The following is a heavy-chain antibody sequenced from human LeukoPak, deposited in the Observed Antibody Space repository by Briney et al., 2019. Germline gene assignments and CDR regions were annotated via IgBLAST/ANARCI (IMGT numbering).Heavy chain of an antibody. CDR2: FYPSGST. Sequence: PSQTLSLTCTVSGGSISSNTYYWNWIRQPAGKGLEWIGRFYPSGSTNYNPSLKSRVTISVDTSKNQFSLKLSSVTAADTAVYYCASGYYGSGSYLGWFDPWGQGTLVTVSS. CDR3: ASGYYGSGSYLGWFDP. CDR1: GGSISSNTYY. J-gene: IGHJ5*02. V-gene: IGHV4-61*02. D-gene: IGHD3-10*01.